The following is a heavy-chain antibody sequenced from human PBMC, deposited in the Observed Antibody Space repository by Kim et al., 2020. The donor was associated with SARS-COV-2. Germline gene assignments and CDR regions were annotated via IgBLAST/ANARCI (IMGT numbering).Heavy chain of an antibody. CDR1: GFTFSSYG. V-gene: IGHV3-30*18. J-gene: IGHJ6*02. CDR2: ISYDGSNK. CDR3: AKGKDSSGYYYQYYYYGMDV. D-gene: IGHD3-22*01. Sequence: GGSLRLSCAASGFTFSSYGMHWVRQAPGKGLEWVAVISYDGSNKYYADSVKGRFTISRDNSKNTLYLQMNSLRAEDTAVYYCAKGKDSSGYYYQYYYYGMDVWGQGTTVTVSS.